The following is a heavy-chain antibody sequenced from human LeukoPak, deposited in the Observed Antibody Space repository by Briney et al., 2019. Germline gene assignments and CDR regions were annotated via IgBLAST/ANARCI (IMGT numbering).Heavy chain of an antibody. Sequence: LTGGSLRLSCAASGFTFTSHAMTWVRQAPGKGLEWVSGISAGAGSTYYTDSVKGRFTISRDNSKNTVYLQMNSLRAEDTAVYCCAKDLLPYCSGGSCSSFDYWGQGTLVTVSS. CDR2: ISAGAGST. CDR1: GFTFTSHA. CDR3: AKDLLPYCSGGSCSSFDY. J-gene: IGHJ4*02. D-gene: IGHD2-15*01. V-gene: IGHV3-23*01.